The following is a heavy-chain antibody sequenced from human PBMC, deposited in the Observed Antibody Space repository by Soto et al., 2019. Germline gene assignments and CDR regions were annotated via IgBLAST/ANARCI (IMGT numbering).Heavy chain of an antibody. CDR1: GFTFSSYS. D-gene: IGHD6-19*01. J-gene: IGHJ4*02. CDR3: ARDSEAVAGTFDY. Sequence: GGSLRLSCAASGFTFSSYSMNWVRQAPGKGLEWVSSISSSSSYIYYADSVKGRFTISRDNAKNSLYLQMNSLRAEDTAVYYCARDSEAVAGTFDYWGQGTLVTVSS. CDR2: ISSSSSYI. V-gene: IGHV3-21*01.